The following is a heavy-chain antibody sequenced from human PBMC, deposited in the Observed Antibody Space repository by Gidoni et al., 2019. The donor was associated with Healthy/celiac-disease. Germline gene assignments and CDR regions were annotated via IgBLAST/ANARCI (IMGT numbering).Heavy chain of an antibody. CDR2: ISWDGGST. J-gene: IGHJ6*02. V-gene: IGHV3-43*01. CDR1: GFTFDDYT. Sequence: EVQLVESGGVVVQPGGSLRLSCAASGFTFDDYTMHWVRQAPGKGLEWVSLISWDGGSTYYADSVKGRFTISRDNSKNSLYLQMNSLRTEDTALYYCAKGRARWLRFRGYGMDVWGQGTTVTVSS. D-gene: IGHD5-12*01. CDR3: AKGRARWLRFRGYGMDV.